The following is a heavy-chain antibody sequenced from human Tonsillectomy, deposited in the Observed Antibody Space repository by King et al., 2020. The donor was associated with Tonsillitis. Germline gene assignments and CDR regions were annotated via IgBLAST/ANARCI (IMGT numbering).Heavy chain of an antibody. CDR3: ARPKYCTGCSCYLDY. V-gene: IGHV3-48*04. Sequence: VQLVESGGGLVQPGGSLRLSCAASGFSFSTYTMNWVRQAPGKGLEWVSYITSGSSTIYYADSVKGRFTISRDNAKNSLYLQMNSLRAEDTAVYHCARPKYCTGCSCYLDYRGPGTLVTVSP. J-gene: IGHJ4*02. D-gene: IGHD2-15*01. CDR1: GFSFSTYT. CDR2: ITSGSSTI.